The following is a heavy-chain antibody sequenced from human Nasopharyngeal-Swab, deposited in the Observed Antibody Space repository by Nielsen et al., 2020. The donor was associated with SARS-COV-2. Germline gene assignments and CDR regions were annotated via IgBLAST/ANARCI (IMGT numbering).Heavy chain of an antibody. Sequence: WIRQSPSRSLEWLGRTYYRSKWYNDYAVSVKGRITINPDTSKNQFSLQLNSVPPEDTAVYYCARIAVAGHNWFDPWGQGTLVTVSS. J-gene: IGHJ5*02. V-gene: IGHV6-1*01. D-gene: IGHD6-19*01. CDR2: TYYRSKWYN. CDR3: ARIAVAGHNWFDP.